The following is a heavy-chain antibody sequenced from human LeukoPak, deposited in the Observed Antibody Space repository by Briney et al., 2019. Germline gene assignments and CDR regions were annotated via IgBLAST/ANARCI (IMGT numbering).Heavy chain of an antibody. CDR3: AKDYQSYWNDVWFDP. D-gene: IGHD1-1*01. J-gene: IGHJ5*02. CDR1: GFTFSSYE. V-gene: IGHV3-23*01. Sequence: GGSLRLSCAASGFTFSSYEMNWVRQAPGKGLEWVSAISGSGGSTYYADSVKGRFTISRDNSKNTLYLQMNSLRAEDTAVYYCAKDYQSYWNDVWFDPWGQGTLVTVSS. CDR2: ISGSGGST.